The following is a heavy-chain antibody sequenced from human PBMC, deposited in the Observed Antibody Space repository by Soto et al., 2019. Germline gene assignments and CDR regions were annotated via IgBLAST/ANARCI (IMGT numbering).Heavy chain of an antibody. CDR3: ARALGYSSTSRLDL. Sequence: QVQLVQSGAEVEKPGASVKVSCKASGYTFTTYDFNWVRQAPGHGLEWMGWMNTDTCNTGYAQKSQGRVTMTRDTSISTAFMALSGLTAEDTAVYYCARALGYSSTSRLDLWGQGTLVTVSS. CDR1: GYTFTTYD. CDR2: MNTDTCNT. V-gene: IGHV1-8*01. D-gene: IGHD6-19*01. J-gene: IGHJ4*02.